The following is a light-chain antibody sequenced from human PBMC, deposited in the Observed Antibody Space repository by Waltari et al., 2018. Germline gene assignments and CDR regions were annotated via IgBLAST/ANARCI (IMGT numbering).Light chain of an antibody. CDR3: MQNIQLPT. J-gene: IGKJ1*01. V-gene: IGKV2D-29*02. CDR2: EVS. CDR1: QSLLHSDGRAR. Sequence: EIVMTQAPLSLSVTPGQPASMSCKSSQSLLHSDGRARLYLYLQKPGQSPQLLISEVSNRFSGVTERFSGSGSGTDFTLKISRVEAEDVGVYFCMQNIQLPTFGQGTKVEIE.